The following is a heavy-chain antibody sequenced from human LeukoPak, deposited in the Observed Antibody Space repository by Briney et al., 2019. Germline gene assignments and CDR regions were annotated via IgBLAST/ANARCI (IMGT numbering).Heavy chain of an antibody. CDR2: IDQDGSEK. V-gene: IGHV3-7*04. CDR3: ARGNYNILTGDNWFDP. D-gene: IGHD3-9*01. J-gene: IGHJ5*02. CDR1: RFTFSNYW. Sequence: GGSLRLSCAASRFTFSNYWMSWVRQAPGKGLEWVANIDQDGSEKYYAESVKGRFTISRDNAKNSLYLQMNSLRAEDTAVYYCARGNYNILTGDNWFDPWGQGTLVTVSS.